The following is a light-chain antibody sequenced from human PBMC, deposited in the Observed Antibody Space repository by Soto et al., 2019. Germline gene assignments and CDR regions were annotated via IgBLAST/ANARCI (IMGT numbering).Light chain of an antibody. CDR1: QGITSW. CDR3: QQANIFPLT. Sequence: DIQMTQSPSSVSASVGDSVTITCRASQGITSWLAWNQQKPGKAPNLLIYAASSLHSGVPSRFSGSGSGTDFTLTITSLQPEDFGTYYCQQANIFPLTFGGGTKVEIK. CDR2: AAS. J-gene: IGKJ4*01. V-gene: IGKV1-12*01.